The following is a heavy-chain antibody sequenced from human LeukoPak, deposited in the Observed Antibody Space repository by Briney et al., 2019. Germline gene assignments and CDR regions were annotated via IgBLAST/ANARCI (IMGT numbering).Heavy chain of an antibody. V-gene: IGHV4-34*01. D-gene: IGHD1-26*01. Sequence: SETLSLTCAXXXXXXXGXYWSWIXQXXXXXXXWIGEINHSGSTNYNPSLKSRVTISVDTSKNQFSLKLSSVTAADTAVYYCARSGGGATGIDYWGQGTLVTVSS. J-gene: IGHJ4*02. CDR3: ARSGGGATGIDY. CDR2: INHSGST. CDR1: XXXXXGXY.